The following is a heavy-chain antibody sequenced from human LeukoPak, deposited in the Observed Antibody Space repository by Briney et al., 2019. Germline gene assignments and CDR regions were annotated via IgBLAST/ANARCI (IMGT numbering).Heavy chain of an antibody. J-gene: IGHJ4*02. Sequence: GGSLRLSCAAPGFTFSSYWMHWVRQAPGKGLVWVSRINSDGSSTSYADSVKGRFTISRDNSKNTLYLQMNSLRAEDTAVCYCAKDPNCLGCYRNYFDYWGQGTLVTVSS. V-gene: IGHV3-74*01. CDR1: GFTFSSYW. CDR3: AKDPNCLGCYRNYFDY. CDR2: INSDGSST. D-gene: IGHD2-2*02.